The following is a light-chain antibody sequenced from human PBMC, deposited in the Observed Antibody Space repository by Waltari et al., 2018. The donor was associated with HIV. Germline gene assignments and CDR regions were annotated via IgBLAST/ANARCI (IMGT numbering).Light chain of an antibody. CDR3: SSYASDDTVV. V-gene: IGLV2-14*01. CDR2: GVT. CDR1: NRNIGFFNL. Sequence: QSALTQPASVSGSPGQSLTISCTGANRNIGFFNLVSWYRQYPGKAPQLIIYGVTYRPSGISSRFSGSKSGNTASLTISWLQVDDEADYYCSSYASDDTVVFGGGTKLTVL. J-gene: IGLJ2*01.